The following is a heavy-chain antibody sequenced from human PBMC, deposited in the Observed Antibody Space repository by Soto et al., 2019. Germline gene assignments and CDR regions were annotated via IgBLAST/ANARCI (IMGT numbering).Heavy chain of an antibody. CDR2: IYYSGSS. D-gene: IGHD3-9*01. V-gene: IGHV4-39*01. CDR1: GGSISSSSYY. J-gene: IGHJ4*02. CDR3: ARHFFNSYDILTGYPYYFDY. Sequence: QLQLQESGPGLVKPSETLSLTCTVSGGSISSSSYYWGWIRQPPGKGLEWIGSIYYSGSSYYNPSLKSRLTISVDTYKNQFSLKLSSVTAADTAVYYCARHFFNSYDILTGYPYYFDYWGQGTLVTVSS.